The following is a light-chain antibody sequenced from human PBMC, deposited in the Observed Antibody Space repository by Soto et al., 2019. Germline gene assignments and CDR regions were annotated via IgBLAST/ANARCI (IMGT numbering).Light chain of an antibody. CDR1: QKISSSY. CDR3: QQYGSSPYA. CDR2: GAS. J-gene: IGKJ2*01. Sequence: EIVLTQSPGTLSLSPGERATLSCRASQKISSSYLAWYQQKPGQAPRLLIYGASSRATGIQDRFSGSGSGTDFTLTISRLETEDFAVYYCQQYGSSPYAFGQGTKLEI. V-gene: IGKV3-20*01.